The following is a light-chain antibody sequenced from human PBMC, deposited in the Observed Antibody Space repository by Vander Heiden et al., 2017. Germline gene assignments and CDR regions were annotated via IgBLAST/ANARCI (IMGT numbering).Light chain of an antibody. CDR2: EVS. CDR1: SSDVGDYIY. Sequence: QSALTQPASVSGSPGQSITISCTGTSSDVGDYIYVSWYQQHPGKAPKLMIYEVSTPPSGVSNRFSGSKSGKTASLTISGLQAEDEADYYCRSYTSTNTVVFGGGTRLTVL. CDR3: RSYTSTNTVV. V-gene: IGLV2-14*01. J-gene: IGLJ2*01.